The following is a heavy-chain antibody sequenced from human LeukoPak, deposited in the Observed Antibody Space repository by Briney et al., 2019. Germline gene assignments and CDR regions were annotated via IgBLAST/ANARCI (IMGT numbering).Heavy chain of an antibody. D-gene: IGHD3-10*01. CDR3: AKRGIVIRAVIIVGFHKEAYYFDY. J-gene: IGHJ4*02. V-gene: IGHV3-23*01. CDR1: GFTFSSYA. Sequence: GGSLRLSCTASGFTFSSYAMSWVRQAPGKGLEWVSAISGSGGSTYYADSVKGRFTISRDNSKNTLYLQMNSLRAEDRAVYFCAKRGIVIRAVIIVGFHKEAYYFDYWGQGALVTVSS. CDR2: ISGSGGST.